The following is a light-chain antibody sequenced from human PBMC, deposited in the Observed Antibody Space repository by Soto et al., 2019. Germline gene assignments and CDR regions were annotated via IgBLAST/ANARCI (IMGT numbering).Light chain of an antibody. CDR1: QSISSY. CDR2: AES. J-gene: IGKJ5*01. V-gene: IGKV1-9*01. CDR3: QQLNSYPIT. Sequence: IQMTQSPAYLCASAGDSVTITCRASQSISSYFNWYQQKTGKANKILIHAESTLQSGVPSRLSGSGSGTDFTLKISSMQTEEFATYDCQQLNSYPITVGQGKRLEIK.